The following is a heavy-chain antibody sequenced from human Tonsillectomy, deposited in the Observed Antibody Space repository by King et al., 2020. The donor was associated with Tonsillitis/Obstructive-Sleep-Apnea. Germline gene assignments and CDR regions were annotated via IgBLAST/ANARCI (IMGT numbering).Heavy chain of an antibody. CDR1: GGSFSDYY. J-gene: IGHJ4*02. D-gene: IGHD5-24*01. V-gene: IGHV4-34*01. CDR2: INHSGST. Sequence: VQLQQWGAGLLKPSETLSLTCAVYGGSFSDYYWSWIRQPPGKGLEWIGEINHSGSTNYNPSLKSRVTISVDTSKNQFSLNLSSVTAADTAVYYCARGVWANRDAYKLVFRYWGQGTLVTVSS. CDR3: ARGVWANRDAYKLVFRY.